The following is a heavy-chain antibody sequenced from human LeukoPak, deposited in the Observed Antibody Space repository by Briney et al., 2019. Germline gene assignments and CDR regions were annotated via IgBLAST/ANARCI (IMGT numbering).Heavy chain of an antibody. J-gene: IGHJ6*03. D-gene: IGHD3-9*01. Sequence: GGSLRLSCAASGFTFSSYEMNWVRQAPGKGLEGVSYISSSGSTIYYADSVKGRFTISRDNAKNSLYLQMNSLRAEDTAVYYCARDNILTGYYRVYYYYYMDVWGKGTTVTVSS. V-gene: IGHV3-48*03. CDR2: ISSSGSTI. CDR3: ARDNILTGYYRVYYYYYMDV. CDR1: GFTFSSYE.